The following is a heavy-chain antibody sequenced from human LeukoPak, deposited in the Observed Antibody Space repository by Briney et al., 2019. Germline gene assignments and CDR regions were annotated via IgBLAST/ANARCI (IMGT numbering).Heavy chain of an antibody. CDR2: INPNSYGT. Sequence: GASVKVSCKASGYTFIAYYIHWVRQAPGQGLEWMGWINPNSYGTNYAQKFQGRVTMTRDTSISTVYMEVSRLRSDDTAVYYCARPADSWSGPGYWGQGTLVTVSS. D-gene: IGHD3-3*01. J-gene: IGHJ4*02. CDR3: ARPADSWSGPGY. V-gene: IGHV1-2*02. CDR1: GYTFIAYY.